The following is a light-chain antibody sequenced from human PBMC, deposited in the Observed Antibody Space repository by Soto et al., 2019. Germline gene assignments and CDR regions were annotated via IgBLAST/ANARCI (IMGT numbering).Light chain of an antibody. CDR2: GAS. CDR3: QQDNNWPTNT. CDR1: QSVSSN. J-gene: IGKJ4*01. V-gene: IGKV3-15*01. Sequence: EIVMTQSPATLSVSPGERATLSCRASQSVSSNLAWYQQKPGQAPRLLIYGASTRATGIPARFSGSGSGTEFTLTISSLQSEDFAVYDCQQDNNWPTNTYSRGTKVEIK.